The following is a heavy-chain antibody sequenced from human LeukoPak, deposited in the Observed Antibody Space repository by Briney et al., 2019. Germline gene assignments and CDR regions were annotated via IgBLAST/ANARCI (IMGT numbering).Heavy chain of an antibody. CDR3: ARAVGYSYDLDY. CDR2: IYYSGST. J-gene: IGHJ4*02. Sequence: SETLSLTCTVSGGSISSYYWSWIRQPPGKGLEWIGYIYYSGSTNYNPSLKSRVTISVDTSKNQFSLKLSSVTAADTAVYYCARAVGYSYDLDYWGQGTLVTVSS. CDR1: GGSISSYY. V-gene: IGHV4-59*01. D-gene: IGHD5-18*01.